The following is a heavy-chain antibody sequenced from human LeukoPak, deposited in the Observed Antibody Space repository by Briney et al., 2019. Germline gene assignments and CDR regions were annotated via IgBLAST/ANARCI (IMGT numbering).Heavy chain of an antibody. CDR3: ARLRNPVRGGADNWFERIPVRGGADNWFDP. CDR1: GGSISSSDYY. J-gene: IGHJ5*02. Sequence: SETLSLSCTVSGGSISSSDYYWGWIRQPPGKGLEWIGSIYYSGRTFYNPSLKSRVTISVDTSKNQFSLKLSSVTAADTAVYYCARLRNPVRGGADNWFERIPVRGGADNWFDPWGQGTLVTVSS. CDR2: IYYSGRT. V-gene: IGHV4-39*01. D-gene: IGHD3-10*01.